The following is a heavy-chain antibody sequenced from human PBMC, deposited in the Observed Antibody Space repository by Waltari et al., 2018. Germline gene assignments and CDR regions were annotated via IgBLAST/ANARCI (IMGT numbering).Heavy chain of an antibody. V-gene: IGHV3-53*01. Sequence: EVQLVESGGGLIQPGGSLRLSCAASGFTVSRNYMSWVRQAPWKGLEWVSVMYSGVSTYYADSLKGRFTISRDNSKNTLYLQMNSLRAEDTAVYYCARVRVAGFFDYWGQGTLVTVSS. D-gene: IGHD6-19*01. CDR2: MYSGVST. J-gene: IGHJ4*02. CDR1: GFTVSRNY. CDR3: ARVRVAGFFDY.